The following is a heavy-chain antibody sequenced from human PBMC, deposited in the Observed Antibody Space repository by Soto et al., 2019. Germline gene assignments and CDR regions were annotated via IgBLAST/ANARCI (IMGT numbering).Heavy chain of an antibody. D-gene: IGHD1-1*01. J-gene: IGHJ4*02. CDR2: ISGNGYSA. CDR3: AKDRKQLWSDFDY. V-gene: IGHV3-23*01. Sequence: GGSLRLSCEASGFTFDDYAMTWVRQSPGKGLEWVSSISGNGYSAYYADSVKGRFTISRDKSKNTVPLQMDSLRAEDTAVYYCAKDRKQLWSDFDYWGQGTLVTVSS. CDR1: GFTFDDYA.